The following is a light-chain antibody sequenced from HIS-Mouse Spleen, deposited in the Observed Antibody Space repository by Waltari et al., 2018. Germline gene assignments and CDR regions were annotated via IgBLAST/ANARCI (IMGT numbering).Light chain of an antibody. CDR3: CSYAGSWV. CDR2: EGS. CDR1: SHHVGTYNL. Sequence: QSAPNPPAPVSGSPGPSVTLPRTGTSHHVGTYNLVSWYQQHPGKAPKLMIYEGSKRPSGVSNRFSGSKSGNTASLTISGLQAEDEADYYCCSYAGSWVFGGGTKLTVL. V-gene: IGLV2-23*01. J-gene: IGLJ3*02.